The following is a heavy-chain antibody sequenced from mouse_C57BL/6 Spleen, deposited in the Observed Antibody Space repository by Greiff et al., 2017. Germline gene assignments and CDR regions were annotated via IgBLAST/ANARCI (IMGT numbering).Heavy chain of an antibody. CDR1: GFTFSSYA. Sequence: EVKVVESGGGLVKPGGSLKLSCAASGFTFSSYALSWVRQTPEKRLEWVATISDGGSYTYYPDNVKGRFTISRDNAKNNLYLQMSHLKSEDTAMYYCAREDDYSFAYWGEGNLVTGSA. D-gene: IGHD2-4*01. V-gene: IGHV5-4*01. CDR3: AREDDYSFAY. CDR2: ISDGGSYT. J-gene: IGHJ3*01.